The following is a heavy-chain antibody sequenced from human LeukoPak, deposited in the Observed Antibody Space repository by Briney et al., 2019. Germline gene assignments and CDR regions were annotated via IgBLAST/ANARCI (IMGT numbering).Heavy chain of an antibody. J-gene: IGHJ3*02. CDR1: GYSFTSYW. D-gene: IGHD3-10*01. Sequence: EASLKISCKGSGYSFTSYWIGWVRQMPAKGLEWMGIIYPGDSDTRYSPSFQGQVTISDDKSISTAYLQWSSLKASDTAMYYCARHGPLVRGIIIDAFDIWGQGTMVTVSS. V-gene: IGHV5-51*01. CDR2: IYPGDSDT. CDR3: ARHGPLVRGIIIDAFDI.